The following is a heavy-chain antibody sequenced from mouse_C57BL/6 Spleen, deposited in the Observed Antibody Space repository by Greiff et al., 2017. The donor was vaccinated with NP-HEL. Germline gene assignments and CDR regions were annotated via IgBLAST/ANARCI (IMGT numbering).Heavy chain of an antibody. CDR3: ARSRKNPLAMDY. Sequence: QVQLKESGAELVKPGASVKISCKASGYAFSSYWMNWVKQRPGKGLEWIGQIYPGDGDTNYNGKFKGKATLTADKSSSTAYMQLSSLTSEDSAVYFCARSRKNPLAMDYWGQGTSVTVPS. CDR1: GYAFSSYW. J-gene: IGHJ4*01. CDR2: IYPGDGDT. V-gene: IGHV1-80*01.